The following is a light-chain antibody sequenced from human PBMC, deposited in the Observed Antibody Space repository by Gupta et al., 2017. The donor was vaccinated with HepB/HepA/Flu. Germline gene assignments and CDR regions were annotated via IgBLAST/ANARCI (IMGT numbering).Light chain of an antibody. CDR3: QQDDTWPPLT. CDR1: QSVSSN. Sequence: EIVMTQSPATLSVSRGERVTLSCRASQSVSSNLVWYQQKPGQPPRLLMFSASPRATGIPARFSGSGSGTEFTLTISSLQSEDFAVYYCQQDDTWPPLTFGRGTKVEMK. J-gene: IGKJ4*01. V-gene: IGKV3-15*01. CDR2: SAS.